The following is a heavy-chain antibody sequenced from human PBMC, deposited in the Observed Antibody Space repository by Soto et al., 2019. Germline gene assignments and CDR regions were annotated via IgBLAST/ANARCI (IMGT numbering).Heavy chain of an antibody. CDR2: ISNSGHSA. Sequence: GGSLRLSCAASGFTFSSYAMNWVRQAPGKGLEWISIISNSGHSAYYADSVKGRFTISRDNSKNTLYLQIKSLRAEDTAAYYCAKGGPTFLNWFGPWGQGTLVTVSS. J-gene: IGHJ5*02. CDR1: GFTFSSYA. D-gene: IGHD5-12*01. V-gene: IGHV3-23*01. CDR3: AKGGPTFLNWFGP.